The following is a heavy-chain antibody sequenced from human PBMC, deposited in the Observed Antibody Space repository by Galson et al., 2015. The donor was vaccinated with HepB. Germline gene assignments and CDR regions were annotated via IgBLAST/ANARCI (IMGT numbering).Heavy chain of an antibody. CDR3: ARDYYYDSSGYRKYYYYGMDV. CDR2: ISAYNGNT. V-gene: IGHV1-18*01. D-gene: IGHD3-22*01. Sequence: SVKVSCKASGYTFTNYGISWVRQASGQGLEWMGWISAYNGNTNYAQKLQGRVTMTTDTSTSTAYMELRSLRSDDTAVYYCARDYYYDSSGYRKYYYYGMDVWGQGTTVTVSS. CDR1: GYTFTNYG. J-gene: IGHJ6*02.